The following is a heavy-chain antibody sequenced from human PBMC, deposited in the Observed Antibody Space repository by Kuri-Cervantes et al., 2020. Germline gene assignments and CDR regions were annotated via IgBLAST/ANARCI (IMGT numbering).Heavy chain of an antibody. D-gene: IGHD6-6*01. CDR2: INPNSGGT. V-gene: IGHV1-2*02. Sequence: ASVKVSCKASGYTFTGYYMHWVRQAPGQGLEWMGWINPNSGGTNYAQKFQGRVTMTRDTSISTAYMELSRLRSDDTAVYYCARGRGSSLDRYGMDVWGQGTTVTVSS. CDR1: GYTFTGYY. CDR3: ARGRGSSLDRYGMDV. J-gene: IGHJ6*02.